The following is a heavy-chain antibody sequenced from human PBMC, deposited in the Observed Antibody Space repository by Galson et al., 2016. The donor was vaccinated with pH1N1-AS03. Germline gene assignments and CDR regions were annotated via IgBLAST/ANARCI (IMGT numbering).Heavy chain of an antibody. CDR3: ARNRPIAVSGTDGFDP. V-gene: IGHV1-2*02. CDR2: INPNSGGT. J-gene: IGHJ5*02. Sequence: SVKVSCKASGYTLTDYYLHWVRQAPGQGPEWMGWINPNSGGTKYAQKFQGRVTMTRDTSISTAYMEMSNLKSDDTAVYYCARNRPIAVSGTDGFDPWGQGTLVAVSS. CDR1: GYTLTDYY. D-gene: IGHD6-19*01.